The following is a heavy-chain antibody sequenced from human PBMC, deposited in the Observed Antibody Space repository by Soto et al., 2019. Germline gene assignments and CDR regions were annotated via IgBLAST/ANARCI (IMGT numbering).Heavy chain of an antibody. J-gene: IGHJ4*02. CDR3: ASGASRWFPFCFDS. V-gene: IGHV1-69*01. D-gene: IGHD6-13*01. Sequence: QAQVVQSGAEVRKPGSSVKLSCKASEGTFNSYAIAWVRQAPGQGLEWMGGIIPYYNTLNYAQKFQDRVTITADESTNTVYMELSGLRSDDTAVYFWASGASRWFPFCFDSWAQGTLVTVSS. CDR1: EGTFNSYA. CDR2: IIPYYNTL.